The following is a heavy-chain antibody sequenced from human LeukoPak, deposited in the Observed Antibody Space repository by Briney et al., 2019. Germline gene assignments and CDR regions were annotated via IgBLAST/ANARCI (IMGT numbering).Heavy chain of an antibody. D-gene: IGHD6-13*01. CDR3: ARGLATAGYDY. CDR2: INPRGGTT. CDR1: GYTFISYY. V-gene: IGHV1-46*01. J-gene: IGHJ4*02. Sequence: ASVKVSCKASGYTFISYYIHWVRQAPGQGLEWMGIINPRGGTTSYAQKFQGRVTMTRDTSTGTVYMEVSSLRSEDTAVYYCARGLATAGYDYWGQGTLVTVSS.